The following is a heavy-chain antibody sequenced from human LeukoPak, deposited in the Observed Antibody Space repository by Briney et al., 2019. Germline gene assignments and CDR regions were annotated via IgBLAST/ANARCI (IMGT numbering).Heavy chain of an antibody. D-gene: IGHD4-11*01. CDR1: GFIFSDYY. CDR2: IGNSGTPI. CDR3: ARGRLTTLYYFDY. V-gene: IGHV3-11*01. J-gene: IGHJ4*02. Sequence: PGGSLRLSCAASGFIFSDYYMSWIRQAPGKGPEWVSYIGNSGTPIYYADSVEGRFTISRDNVKNSLYLQMNGLRAEDTAVYYCARGRLTTLYYFDYWGQGTLVTVSS.